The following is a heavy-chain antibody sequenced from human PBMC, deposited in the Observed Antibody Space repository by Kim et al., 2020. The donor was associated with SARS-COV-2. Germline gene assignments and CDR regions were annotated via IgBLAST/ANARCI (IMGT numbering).Heavy chain of an antibody. D-gene: IGHD3-22*01. J-gene: IGHJ4*02. Sequence: GGSLRLSCDASGFIFRGYAMHWVRLLPGKGLEWVSGISWNSANICYADSVKGRFTISRDNAKNCLYLQMDSLTVDDAAFYYCAKDPYDDTTSFDFWGQGTLVTVSS. CDR3: AKDPYDDTTSFDF. CDR2: ISWNSANI. V-gene: IGHV3-9*01. CDR1: GFIFRGYA.